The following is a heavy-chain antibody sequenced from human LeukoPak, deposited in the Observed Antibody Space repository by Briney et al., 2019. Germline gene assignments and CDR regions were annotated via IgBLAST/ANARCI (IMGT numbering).Heavy chain of an antibody. Sequence: SETLSLTCAVYGGSFSGYYWSWIRQPPGKGLEWIGEINHSGSTNYNPSLKSRVTISVDTSKNQFALTLSSVTAADTAVYYCGRHVSNGWDYHYGLDVWGRGTTVTVSS. D-gene: IGHD6-19*01. CDR1: GGSFSGYY. CDR2: INHSGST. V-gene: IGHV4-34*01. J-gene: IGHJ6*02. CDR3: GRHVSNGWDYHYGLDV.